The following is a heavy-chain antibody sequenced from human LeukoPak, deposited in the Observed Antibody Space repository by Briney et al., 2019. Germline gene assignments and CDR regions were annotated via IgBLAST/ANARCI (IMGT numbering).Heavy chain of an antibody. CDR3: AKGISVDGYNFGRGADC. Sequence: PGGSLRLSCAASGFTFSTYVMSWVRQAPGKGLEWVSSVGGDGRVTYYADSVKGRFTISRDNSKNTLFLQMNSLRVDDTAVYYCAKGISVDGYNFGRGADCWGQGTQVTVSS. V-gene: IGHV3-23*01. CDR1: GFTFSTYV. D-gene: IGHD1-1*01. CDR2: VGGDGRVT. J-gene: IGHJ4*02.